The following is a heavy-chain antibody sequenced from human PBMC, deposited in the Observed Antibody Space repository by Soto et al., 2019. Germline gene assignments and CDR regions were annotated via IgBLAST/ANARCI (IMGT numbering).Heavy chain of an antibody. Sequence: GGSLRLSCAASGFTFSDYYMAWIRQAPGKGLEWVSYVSSRSITTNYADSVKGRFTISRDDARNSLYLQMNSLTAEDTAVYYCVRDNGGTFDYWGQGTLVTVSS. D-gene: IGHD2-8*01. J-gene: IGHJ4*02. V-gene: IGHV3-11*05. CDR2: VSSRSITT. CDR1: GFTFSDYY. CDR3: VRDNGGTFDY.